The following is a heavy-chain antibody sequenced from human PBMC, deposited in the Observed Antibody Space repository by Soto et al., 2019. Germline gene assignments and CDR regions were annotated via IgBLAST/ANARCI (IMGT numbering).Heavy chain of an antibody. J-gene: IGHJ2*01. CDR1: GGTFSNYP. D-gene: IGHD1-1*01. CDR2: IIPIFGTV. CDR3: ARGNHRWLQLWYFDL. V-gene: IGHV1-69*05. Sequence: QVQLVQSGAEVKKPGSSVKVSCKASGGTFSNYPISWVRQAPGQGLEWMGGIIPIFGTVNYAQKFQGRGTXPXXXSXXTAYMELSSLRSEDTAVYYCARGNHRWLQLWYFDLWGRGTLVTVSS.